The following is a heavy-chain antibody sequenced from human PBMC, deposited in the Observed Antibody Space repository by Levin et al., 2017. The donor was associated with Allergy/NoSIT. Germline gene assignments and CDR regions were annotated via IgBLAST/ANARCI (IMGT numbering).Heavy chain of an antibody. V-gene: IGHV1-3*01. CDR1: GYTFITHS. J-gene: IGHJ4*02. D-gene: IGHD2-8*01. CDR2: INGGNGDT. CDR3: ARRAEGYCTTISCPTPFDH. Sequence: GGSLRLSCTASGYTFITHSIHWVRQAPGQRLEWMGWINGGNGDTKHAQKFQGRVTITRDKSAGTAYMELSSLRSEDTAMYYCARRAEGYCTTISCPTPFDHWGQGTLLTVSS.